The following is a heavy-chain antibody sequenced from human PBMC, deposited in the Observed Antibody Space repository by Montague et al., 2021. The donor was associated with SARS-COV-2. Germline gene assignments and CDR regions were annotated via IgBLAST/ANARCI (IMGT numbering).Heavy chain of an antibody. D-gene: IGHD3-9*01. Sequence: SETLSLTCAVSRGSFNNYYWTWIRQSPGKGLEWIGEINQGGAPNYTPSLKSRVTISLDTSKKQISLKLNSVTVADTAVFFCARGRPVQGSFRHFDSISSGALDIWAQGSLVIVSS. CDR1: RGSFNNYY. J-gene: IGHJ3*02. V-gene: IGHV4-34*01. CDR2: INQGGAP. CDR3: ARGRPVQGSFRHFDSISSGALDI.